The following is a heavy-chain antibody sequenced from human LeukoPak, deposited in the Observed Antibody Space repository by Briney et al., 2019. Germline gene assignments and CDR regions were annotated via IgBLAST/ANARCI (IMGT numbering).Heavy chain of an antibody. CDR1: DFIFTKYW. D-gene: IGHD1-1*01. V-gene: IGHV3-7*01. Sequence: PGGSLRLSCLASDFIFTKYWMTWVRQAPGKGLEWVANIREDGNKENYVDSVRGRFTISRDNAKNSLYLQMHSLRAEDTAVYYCARDGEDREKFSSLGGIDYWGQGTLVTVSS. CDR3: ARDGEDREKFSSLGGIDY. J-gene: IGHJ4*02. CDR2: IREDGNKE.